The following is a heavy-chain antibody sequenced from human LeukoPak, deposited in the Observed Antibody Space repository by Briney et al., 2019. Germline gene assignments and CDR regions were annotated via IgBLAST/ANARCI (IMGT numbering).Heavy chain of an antibody. CDR1: GFTFSSYE. J-gene: IGHJ6*04. CDR2: ISSNDSTI. Sequence: GGSLRLSCSASGFTFSSYEMSWVRQAPGQGLEWVSYISSNDSTIYYAHSVKGRFTFSRDNAKNSLYLQMKSLRAHDTAVYYCAELGITMIGGVWGKGSTVTISS. V-gene: IGHV3-48*03. CDR3: AELGITMIGGV. D-gene: IGHD3-10*02.